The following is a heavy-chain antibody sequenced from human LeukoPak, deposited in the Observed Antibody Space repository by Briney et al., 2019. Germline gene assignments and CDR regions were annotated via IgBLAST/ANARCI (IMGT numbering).Heavy chain of an antibody. V-gene: IGHV4-34*01. J-gene: IGHJ4*02. CDR3: ARQTGSGLFILP. Sequence: SETLSLTCAVYGGSFSDYFWSWIRQPPGKGLEWIGEINHSGSTNCNPSLESRVTISVDTSKNQFSLRLTSVTAADTAVYYCARQTGSGLFILPGGQGTLVTVSS. CDR2: INHSGST. CDR1: GGSFSDYF. D-gene: IGHD3/OR15-3a*01.